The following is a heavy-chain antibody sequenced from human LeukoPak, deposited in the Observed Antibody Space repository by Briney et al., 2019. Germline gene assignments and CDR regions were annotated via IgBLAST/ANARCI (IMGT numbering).Heavy chain of an antibody. CDR1: GFTFSIYW. V-gene: IGHV3-7*05. CDR2: IKQDGSEK. Sequence: PGGSLRLSCAASGFTFSIYWMSWVRQAPGKGLEWVANIKQDGSEKYYVDSVKGRFTISRDNAKNSLYLQMNSLRAEDTAVYYSSLEGSSWYRYFQHWGQGTLVTVSS. CDR3: SLEGSSWYRYFQH. J-gene: IGHJ1*01. D-gene: IGHD6-13*01.